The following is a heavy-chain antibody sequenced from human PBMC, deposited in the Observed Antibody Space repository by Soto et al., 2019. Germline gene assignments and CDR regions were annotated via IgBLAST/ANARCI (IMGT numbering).Heavy chain of an antibody. J-gene: IGHJ5*02. Sequence: QVQLVESGGGVVQPGRSLRLSCAASGFTFSSYAMHWVRQAPGKGLEWVAVISYDGSNKYYADSVKGRFTISRDNSKNPLYLQMNSLRAEDTAVYYCARDRGAAAPLFWFDPWGQGTLVTVSS. CDR1: GFTFSSYA. D-gene: IGHD2-2*01. CDR2: ISYDGSNK. CDR3: ARDRGAAAPLFWFDP. V-gene: IGHV3-30-3*01.